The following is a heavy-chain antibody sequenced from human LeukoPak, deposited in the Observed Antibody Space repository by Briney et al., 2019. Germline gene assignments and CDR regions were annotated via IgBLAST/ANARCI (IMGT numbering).Heavy chain of an antibody. J-gene: IGHJ3*02. D-gene: IGHD2-15*01. CDR2: ITTYNDHT. Sequence: ASVKVSCKASGYTFTSYGISWARQAPGQGLEWMGWITTYNDHTNYAQKFQGRVTITTDTSASIVSMELKSLTSDDTAVYYCAVLLGYCSGGSCYGAFDIWGQGTMVTVSS. CDR3: AVLLGYCSGGSCYGAFDI. V-gene: IGHV1-18*01. CDR1: GYTFTSYG.